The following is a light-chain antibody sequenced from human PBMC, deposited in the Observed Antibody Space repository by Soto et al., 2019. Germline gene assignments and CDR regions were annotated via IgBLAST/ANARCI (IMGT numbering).Light chain of an antibody. V-gene: IGKV3-20*01. CDR2: GAS. CDR1: ESVSSTY. J-gene: IGKJ4*01. CDR3: QQYGSSPPDT. Sequence: EIVLTQSPGTLSLSPGDRATLSCRASESVSSTYLAWYQQNPGQAPRLLIYGASSRASGIPDRFSGSGSGTDFTLTIIRLEHEDFAVYYCQQYGSSPPDTFGGGTKVEIK.